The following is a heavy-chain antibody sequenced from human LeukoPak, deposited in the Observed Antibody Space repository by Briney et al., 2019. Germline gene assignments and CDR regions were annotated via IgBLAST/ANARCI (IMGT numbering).Heavy chain of an antibody. CDR1: RLTFSSYS. V-gene: IGHV3-48*04. CDR3: ARDLSEYGWFGELYY. J-gene: IGHJ4*02. Sequence: PGGSLRLSCAASRLTFSSYSMNWVRQAPGKGLEWISYISSGSSTIYYADSVKGRFTISRDNAKNTLYLQMNSLRAEDTAVYYCARDLSEYGWFGELYYWGQGTLVTVSS. D-gene: IGHD3-10*01. CDR2: ISSGSSTI.